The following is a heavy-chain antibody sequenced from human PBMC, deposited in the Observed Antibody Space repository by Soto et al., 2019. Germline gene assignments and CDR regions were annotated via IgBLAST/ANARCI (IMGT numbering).Heavy chain of an antibody. Sequence: GGSLRLSCAASGFTFRNAWINWVRKTQGRGLEWVGRIKSKTDGGTTDYAAPVKGRFTISRDNSKNTLYLQMNSLRVEDTAVYYCAKDFVSRNGVYDPFDIWGPGTMVTVSS. CDR1: GFTFRNAW. V-gene: IGHV3-15*07. D-gene: IGHD2-8*01. J-gene: IGHJ3*02. CDR2: IKSKTDGGTT. CDR3: AKDFVSRNGVYDPFDI.